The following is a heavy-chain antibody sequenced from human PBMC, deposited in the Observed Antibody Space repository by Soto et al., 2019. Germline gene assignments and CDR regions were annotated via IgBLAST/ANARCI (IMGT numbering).Heavy chain of an antibody. V-gene: IGHV1-69*13. D-gene: IGHD6-19*01. CDR3: ARTSGNSSGWYSDFDY. CDR2: IIPIFGTA. Sequence: SVKVSCKASGGTFSSYAISWVRQAPGQGLEWMGGIIPIFGTANYAQKFQGRVTITADESTSTAYMELSSLRSEDTAVYYCARTSGNSSGWYSDFDYWGQGTLVTVSS. J-gene: IGHJ4*02. CDR1: GGTFSSYA.